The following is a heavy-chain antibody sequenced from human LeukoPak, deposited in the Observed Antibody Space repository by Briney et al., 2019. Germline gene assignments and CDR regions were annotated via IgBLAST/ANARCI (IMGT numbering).Heavy chain of an antibody. CDR2: IYYGGST. D-gene: IGHD6-19*01. CDR1: GGSISSSGYY. CDR3: ASPAVAGTSIDY. V-gene: IGHV4-39*01. J-gene: IGHJ4*02. Sequence: SETLSLTCTVSGGSISSSGYYWGWIRQPPGRGLEWIGNIYYGGSTYYNPSLKSRVTISVDTSKNQFSLKLSSVTAADTAVYHCASPAVAGTSIDYWGQGTLVTVSS.